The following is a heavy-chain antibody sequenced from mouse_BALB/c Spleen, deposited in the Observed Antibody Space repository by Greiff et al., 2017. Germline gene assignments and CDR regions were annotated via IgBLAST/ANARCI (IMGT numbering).Heavy chain of an antibody. Sequence: VQLQQSGPGLVKPSQSLSLTCSVTGYSITSGYYWNWIRQFPGNKLEWMGYISYDGSNNYNPSLKNRISITRDTSKNQFFLKLNSVTTEDTATYYCTLTGTVGYYFDYWGQGTTLTVSS. CDR2: ISYDGSN. CDR1: GYSITSGYY. J-gene: IGHJ2*01. V-gene: IGHV3-6*02. D-gene: IGHD4-1*01. CDR3: TLTGTVGYYFDY.